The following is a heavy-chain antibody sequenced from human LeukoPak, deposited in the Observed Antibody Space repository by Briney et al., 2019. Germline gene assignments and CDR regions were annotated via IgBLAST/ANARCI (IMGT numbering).Heavy chain of an antibody. CDR3: AKHDPRRVVITNWFDP. D-gene: IGHD3-22*01. CDR1: GFTFSAYA. V-gene: IGHV3-23*01. J-gene: IGHJ5*02. Sequence: PGGSLGLSCAASGFTFSAYAISWVRQAPGKGLEGVSAISGSGGITYYADSVKGRFTISRGNSKNTLYLQMNSLRAEDTAVYYCAKHDPRRVVITNWFDPWGQGTLVTVSS. CDR2: ISGSGGIT.